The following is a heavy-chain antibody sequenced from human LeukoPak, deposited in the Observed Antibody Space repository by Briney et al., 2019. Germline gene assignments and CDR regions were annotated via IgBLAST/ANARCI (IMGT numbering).Heavy chain of an antibody. D-gene: IGHD5-24*01. J-gene: IGHJ3*02. V-gene: IGHV3-30*18. CDR1: GFTFSSYG. Sequence: GGSLRLSCAASGFTFSSYGMHWVRQAPGKGLEWVAIISYDGSNKFYADSVKGRFTISRDNSKNTLYLQMNSLTAEDTAVYYCAKFQGGYNVGDAFDMWSQGTMVTVSS. CDR2: ISYDGSNK. CDR3: AKFQGGYNVGDAFDM.